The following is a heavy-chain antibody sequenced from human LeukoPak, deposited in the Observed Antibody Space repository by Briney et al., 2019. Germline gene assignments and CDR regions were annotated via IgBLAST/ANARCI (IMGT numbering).Heavy chain of an antibody. D-gene: IGHD6-6*01. CDR2: INPSGGST. V-gene: IGHV1-46*01. CDR1: GGTFSSYA. Sequence: ASVKVSCKASGGTFSSYAFSWVRQAPGQGLEWMGIINPSGGSTSYAQKFQGRVTMTRDTSTSTVYMELSSLRSEDTAVYYCARSSGAFDIWGQGTMVTVSS. CDR3: ARSSGAFDI. J-gene: IGHJ3*02.